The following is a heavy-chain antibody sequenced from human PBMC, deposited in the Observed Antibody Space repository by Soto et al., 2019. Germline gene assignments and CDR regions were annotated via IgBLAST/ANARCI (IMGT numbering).Heavy chain of an antibody. D-gene: IGHD1-26*01. CDR3: AREAGSGDYFDY. Sequence: QVQLQESGPGLVKPSQTLSLTCTVSGGSISSTGYFWTWIRQHPGKGLEWIGYIFYRGSTFHNPSLKSRVTISVDTSKNQFSLELSSVTAADTAVYYCAREAGSGDYFDYWGQGTLVTVSS. J-gene: IGHJ4*02. CDR2: IFYRGST. V-gene: IGHV4-31*03. CDR1: GGSISSTGYF.